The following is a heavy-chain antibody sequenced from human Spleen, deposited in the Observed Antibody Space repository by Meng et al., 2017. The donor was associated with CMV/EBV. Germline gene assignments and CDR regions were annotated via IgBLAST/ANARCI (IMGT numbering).Heavy chain of an antibody. J-gene: IGHJ5*02. V-gene: IGHV1-18*01. CDR3: AKWYGANPLGLGS. CDR1: GCSGKGYS. D-gene: IGHD3-16*01. CDR2: ISAYNGNT. Sequence: ASGCSGKGYSNKAVRRAPGQGIEWMGWISAYNGNTKCAQKLQGRVSLTTDTSTSSADMELRRLTADDTAVYYCAKWYGANPLGLGSWGQGTLVTVSS.